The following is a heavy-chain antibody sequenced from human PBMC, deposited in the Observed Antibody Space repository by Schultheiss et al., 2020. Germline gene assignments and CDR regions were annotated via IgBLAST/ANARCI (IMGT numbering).Heavy chain of an antibody. CDR3: ARNYCSSISCLYYFDL. J-gene: IGHJ4*02. CDR2: IYYSGTT. D-gene: IGHD2-2*01. Sequence: SQTLSLTCTVSGGSISSGGYYWSWIRQHPGKGLEWIGYIYYSGTTDYNPSLKSRVIISVDTSKNQFSLNLSSVTAADTAVYYCARNYCSSISCLYYFDLWGQGTLVTVSS. CDR1: GGSISSGGYY. V-gene: IGHV4-31*03.